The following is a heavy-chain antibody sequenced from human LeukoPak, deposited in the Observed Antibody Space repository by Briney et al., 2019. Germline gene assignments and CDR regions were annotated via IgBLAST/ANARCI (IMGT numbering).Heavy chain of an antibody. CDR3: ARYEVGATTLFWYYIDY. CDR2: INHSGST. Sequence: SETLSLTCAVYGGSFSGYYWSWIRQPPGKGLEWIGEINHSGSTNYNPSLKSRVTISVDTSKNQFSLKLSSVTAADTAVYYCARYEVGATTLFWYYIDYWGQGTLVTVSS. V-gene: IGHV4-34*01. D-gene: IGHD1-26*01. J-gene: IGHJ4*02. CDR1: GGSFSGYY.